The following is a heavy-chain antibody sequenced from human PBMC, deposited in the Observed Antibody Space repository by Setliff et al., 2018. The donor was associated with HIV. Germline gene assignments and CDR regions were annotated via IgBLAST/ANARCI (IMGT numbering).Heavy chain of an antibody. J-gene: IGHJ4*02. CDR1: GGSVNSYH. CDR3: ARDPHDYGDPYFDY. V-gene: IGHV4-34*01. CDR2: IYHSGST. Sequence: SETLSLTCSVSGGSVNSYHWSWVRQPPGKGLEWIGEIYHSGSTNYKPSLKSRVTISVDTSKNQFSLRLSSVTAADTAVYYCARDPHDYGDPYFDYWGQGTPVTVSS. D-gene: IGHD4-17*01.